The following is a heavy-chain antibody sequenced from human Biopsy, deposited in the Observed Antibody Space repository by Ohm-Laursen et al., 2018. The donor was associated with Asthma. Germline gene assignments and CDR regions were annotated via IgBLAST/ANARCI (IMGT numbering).Heavy chain of an antibody. CDR1: GFRFNDYG. D-gene: IGHD2-21*01. V-gene: IGHV3-9*01. Sequence: SLRLSCAASGFRFNDYGMHWVRQAPGKGLEWVSGISWNSGSIGYADSVKGRFTISRDNAKNSLYLQMNSLRVEDTALYYCAKATLGDIGKDYWGQGTLVTVSS. CDR3: AKATLGDIGKDY. CDR2: ISWNSGSI. J-gene: IGHJ4*02.